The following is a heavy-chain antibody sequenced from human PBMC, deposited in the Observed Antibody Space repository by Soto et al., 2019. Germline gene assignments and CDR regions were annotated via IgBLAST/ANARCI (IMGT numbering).Heavy chain of an antibody. CDR1: GYTFTSYA. CDR3: ARSTRPGVNIVVVPAAIQKSYYFDY. Sequence: GASVKVSCKASGYTFTSYAMHWVRQAPGQRLEWMGWVNAGNGNTKYSQKFQGRVTITRDTSASTAYMELSSLRSEDTAVYYCARSTRPGVNIVVVPAAIQKSYYFDYWGQGTLVTVSS. CDR2: VNAGNGNT. J-gene: IGHJ4*02. D-gene: IGHD2-2*01. V-gene: IGHV1-3*01.